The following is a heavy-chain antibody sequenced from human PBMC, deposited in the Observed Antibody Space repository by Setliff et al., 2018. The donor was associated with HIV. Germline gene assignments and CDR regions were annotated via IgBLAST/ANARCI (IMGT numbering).Heavy chain of an antibody. CDR3: ARRSGWSEDY. CDR1: GGSFSGYY. J-gene: IGHJ4*02. Sequence: PSETLSLTCAVYGGSFSGYYWSWIRQPPGKGLGWIGEIIHSGSTNYNPSLKSRVTISVDTSKNQFSLKLSSVTAADTAVYYCARRSGWSEDYWGQGTLVTVSS. D-gene: IGHD6-19*01. CDR2: IIHSGST. V-gene: IGHV4-34*12.